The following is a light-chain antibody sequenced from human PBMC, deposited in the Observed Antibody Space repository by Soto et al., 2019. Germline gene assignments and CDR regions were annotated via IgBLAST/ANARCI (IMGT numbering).Light chain of an antibody. J-gene: IGLJ1*01. Sequence: QSVLTQPPSVSAAPGQKVTVSCSGSRSNIGNNYVSWYQHLPGTAPKLLIYDNDKRPSGIPDRFSASKSGTSATLGITGLQTGDEADYYCGSWDSSLSAYVFGTGTKVTVL. V-gene: IGLV1-51*01. CDR1: RSNIGNNY. CDR3: GSWDSSLSAYV. CDR2: DND.